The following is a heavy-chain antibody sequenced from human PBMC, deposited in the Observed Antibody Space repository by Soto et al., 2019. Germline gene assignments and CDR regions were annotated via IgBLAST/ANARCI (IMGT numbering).Heavy chain of an antibody. CDR2: ISGSGGSK. V-gene: IGHV3-23*01. D-gene: IGHD4-17*01. CDR3: AKDSTVTTHYYYYYGMDV. Sequence: GGSLRLSCAASGFTFSSYAMSRVRQAPGKGLEWVSAISGSGGSKYYADSVKGRFTISRDNSKNTLYLQMNSLRAEDTAVYYCAKDSTVTTHYYYYYGMDVWGQGTTVTVSS. CDR1: GFTFSSYA. J-gene: IGHJ6*02.